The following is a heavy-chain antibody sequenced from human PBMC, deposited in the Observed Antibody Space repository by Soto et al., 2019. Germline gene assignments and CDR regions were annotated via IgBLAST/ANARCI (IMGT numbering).Heavy chain of an antibody. Sequence: QVQLVQSGAEVKKPGASVKVSCKASGYTFTSYDISWVRQTPGQGLEWMGWISTYNGNTNYAQKLQGRVTMTTDTSTSTAYMELRSLRSDDTAVYYCARGFRVAATRWWFDPWGQGTLVTVSS. CDR3: ARGFRVAATRWWFDP. CDR1: GYTFTSYD. J-gene: IGHJ5*02. CDR2: ISTYNGNT. D-gene: IGHD2-15*01. V-gene: IGHV1-18*01.